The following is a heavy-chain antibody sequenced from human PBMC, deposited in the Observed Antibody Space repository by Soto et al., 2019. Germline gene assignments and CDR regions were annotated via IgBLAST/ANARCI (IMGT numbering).Heavy chain of an antibody. Sequence: SETLSLTCAVYGGSFSGYYWSWIRQPPGKGLEWIGEINHSGSTNYNPSLKSRVTISVDTSKNQFSLKLSSVTDADTAVYYCARVSGYGSGSYMGGMDVWGQGTTVT. D-gene: IGHD3-10*01. CDR3: ARVSGYGSGSYMGGMDV. CDR1: GGSFSGYY. CDR2: INHSGST. J-gene: IGHJ6*02. V-gene: IGHV4-34*01.